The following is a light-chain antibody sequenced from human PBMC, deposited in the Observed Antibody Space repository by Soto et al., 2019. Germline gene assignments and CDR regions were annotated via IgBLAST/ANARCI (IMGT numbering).Light chain of an antibody. CDR2: GAS. Sequence: EIALTQSPGTLSLSPGERATLSCRASQSVSSSYLDWHQQKPGQAPRLLIYGASSRATGIPDRFSGSGSGTDFTLTISRLEPEDCAVYYCQQYGSSHLTFGGGTNVEIK. CDR1: QSVSSSY. CDR3: QQYGSSHLT. V-gene: IGKV3-20*01. J-gene: IGKJ4*01.